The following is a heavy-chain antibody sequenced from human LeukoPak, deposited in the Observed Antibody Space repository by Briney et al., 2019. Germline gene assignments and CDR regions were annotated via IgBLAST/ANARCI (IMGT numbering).Heavy chain of an antibody. CDR3: AKDLARGRGVIGINYYYGMDV. CDR1: GFIFDDHG. CDR2: INWNGGTT. V-gene: IGHV3-20*04. Sequence: RTGGSLRLSCAASGFIFDDHGMNWVRQAPGKGLEWVSGINWNGGTTGYADSVKGRFTISGDNAKNSLYLQMNSLRAEDTALYYCAKDLARGRGVIGINYYYGMDVWGQGTTVTVSS. J-gene: IGHJ6*02. D-gene: IGHD3-10*01.